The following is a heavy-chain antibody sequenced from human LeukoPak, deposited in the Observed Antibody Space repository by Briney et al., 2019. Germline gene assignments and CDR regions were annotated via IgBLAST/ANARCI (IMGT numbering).Heavy chain of an antibody. CDR3: ARDPYNWNDGGYGMDV. V-gene: IGHV3-7*03. Sequence: GGHLRLSCAASGFTFITYSMSWVCQAPGKGLEWVANITKEGSDKYYVGSVKGRFTISRDNAKHSMYLQMNTLRAEDTAVYSCARDPYNWNDGGYGMDVWGKATTVTVYS. CDR2: ITKEGSDK. J-gene: IGHJ6*04. CDR1: GFTFITYS. D-gene: IGHD1-1*01.